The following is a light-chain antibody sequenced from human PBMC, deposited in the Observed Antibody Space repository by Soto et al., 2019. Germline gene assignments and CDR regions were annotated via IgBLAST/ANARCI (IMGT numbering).Light chain of an antibody. Sequence: QSVVPQEPSLTVSPGGTVTLTCGSSTGAVTSNHHPYWFQQKAGQAPRTLIYDTSNKPSWTPARFSGSLLGDKAALTLSCARPEDEAQYYCLLAYNAARVFGGGTKLTVL. CDR1: TGAVTSNHH. CDR2: DTS. J-gene: IGLJ2*01. CDR3: LLAYNAARV. V-gene: IGLV7-46*01.